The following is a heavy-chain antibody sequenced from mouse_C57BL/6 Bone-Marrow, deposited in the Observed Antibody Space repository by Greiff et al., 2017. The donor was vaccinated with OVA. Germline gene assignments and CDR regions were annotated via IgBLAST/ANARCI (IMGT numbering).Heavy chain of an antibody. CDR2: IYPGVGDT. J-gene: IGHJ1*03. Sequence: QVQLQQSGAELVKPGASVKISCKASGYAFSSYWMNWVKQRPGKGLEWIGQIYPGVGDTNYNGKFKGKATLTADKSSSTAYMQLSSLTSEDSAVYFGARFHYYGSSYYWYFDGWGTGTTVTVAS. D-gene: IGHD1-1*01. V-gene: IGHV1-80*01. CDR3: ARFHYYGSSYYWYFDG. CDR1: GYAFSSYW.